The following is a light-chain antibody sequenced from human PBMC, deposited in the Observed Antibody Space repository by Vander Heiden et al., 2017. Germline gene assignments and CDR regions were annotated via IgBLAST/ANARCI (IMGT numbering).Light chain of an antibody. CDR1: SSDVGGYNY. Sequence: QSALTHPASVSGSPGQPLTISCTGTSSDVGGYNYVSWYQQHPGKAPKLMIYNVNNRPSGVSNRFSGSKSGNTASLTISGLQAEDEADYYCSSYTSSSTYVFGTGTKVTVL. J-gene: IGLJ1*01. CDR2: NVN. CDR3: SSYTSSSTYV. V-gene: IGLV2-14*03.